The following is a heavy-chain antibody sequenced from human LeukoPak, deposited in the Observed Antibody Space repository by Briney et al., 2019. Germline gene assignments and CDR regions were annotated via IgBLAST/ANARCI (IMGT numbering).Heavy chain of an antibody. V-gene: IGHV3-7*01. J-gene: IGHJ3*02. CDR3: ATRRRLLKDAFDI. Sequence: PGGSLRLSCAASGFTFSSYWMSWVRQAPGKGLEWVANIKQDGSEKYYVDSVKGRFTISRDNAKNSLYLQMNSLRAEDTAVYYCATRRRLLKDAFDIWGQGTMVTVSS. D-gene: IGHD6-25*01. CDR1: GFTFSSYW. CDR2: IKQDGSEK.